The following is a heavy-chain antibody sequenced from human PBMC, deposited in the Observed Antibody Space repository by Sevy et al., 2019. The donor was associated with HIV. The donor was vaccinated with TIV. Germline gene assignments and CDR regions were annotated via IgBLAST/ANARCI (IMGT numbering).Heavy chain of an antibody. Sequence: YLRLSCAASGFTFSSYGMHWVRQAPGKGLERVAVIWYDGSNKYYADSVKGRFTISRDNSKNTLYLQMNSLRAEDTAVYYSAKEGTLHCSSTSCYPRSLDYWGQGTLVTVSS. CDR2: IWYDGSNK. CDR3: AKEGTLHCSSTSCYPRSLDY. D-gene: IGHD2-2*01. V-gene: IGHV3-33*06. CDR1: GFTFSSYG. J-gene: IGHJ4*02.